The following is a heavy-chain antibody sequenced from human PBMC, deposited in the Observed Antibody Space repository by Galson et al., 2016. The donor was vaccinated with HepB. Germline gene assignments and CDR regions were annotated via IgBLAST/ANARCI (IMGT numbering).Heavy chain of an antibody. Sequence: TLSLTCAVSGASISSGSDSWSWIRQPPGKGLEWLGHIYHSGSTYYNPSLKRRVSMSVDTSLNQISLMLTSVTAADTAVYYCARQVPAARGDWFDPWGQGTLVTVSS. CDR1: GASISSGSDS. D-gene: IGHD2-2*01. CDR3: ARQVPAARGDWFDP. J-gene: IGHJ5*02. CDR2: IYHSGST. V-gene: IGHV4-30-2*01.